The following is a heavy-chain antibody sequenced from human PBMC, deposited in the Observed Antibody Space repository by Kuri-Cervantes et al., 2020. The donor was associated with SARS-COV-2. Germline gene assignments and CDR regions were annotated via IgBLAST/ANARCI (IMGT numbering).Heavy chain of an antibody. CDR3: TICDTAVFHSHTFDI. CDR1: GYSTSSGYY. V-gene: IGHV4-38-2*01. Sequence: SETLSLTCDVSGYSTSSGYYWGWTRQHPGKGLGWIGSIYHSGRTYYNPSLGSRVTMPVDTSRNQFSLKLSSVTATDTAVYCCTICDTAVFHSHTFDIWGQGTLVTVSS. D-gene: IGHD2-8*01. CDR2: IYHSGRT. J-gene: IGHJ3*02.